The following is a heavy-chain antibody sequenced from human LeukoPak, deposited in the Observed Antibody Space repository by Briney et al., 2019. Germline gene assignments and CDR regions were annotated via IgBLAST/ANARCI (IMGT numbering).Heavy chain of an antibody. CDR1: GYTFTSYG. CDR2: ISAYNGNT. Sequence: ASVKVSCKASGYTFTSYGISWVRQALGQGLEWMGWISAYNGNTNYAQKLQGRVTMTTDTSTSTAYMELRSLRSDDTAVYYCARATGLAGRRLVKWSTPFDYWGQGTLVTVSS. V-gene: IGHV1-18*04. J-gene: IGHJ4*02. D-gene: IGHD3-9*01. CDR3: ARATGLAGRRLVKWSTPFDY.